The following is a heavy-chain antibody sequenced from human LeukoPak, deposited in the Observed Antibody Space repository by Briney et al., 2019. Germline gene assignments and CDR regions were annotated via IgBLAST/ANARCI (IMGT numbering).Heavy chain of an antibody. CDR3: ARVVRWGSSGSPYYYYGMDV. J-gene: IGHJ6*02. CDR1: GFNFGIYG. V-gene: IGHV3-33*01. CDR2: MWDDGTNE. Sequence: GGSLRLSCTASGFNFGIYGMHWVRQAPGKGLEWVAVMWDDGTNEYYVESVKGRFTISRDNGKRTLYLQMNSLRVEDTAVYYCARVVRWGSSGSPYYYYGMDVWGQGTTVTVSS. D-gene: IGHD1-26*01.